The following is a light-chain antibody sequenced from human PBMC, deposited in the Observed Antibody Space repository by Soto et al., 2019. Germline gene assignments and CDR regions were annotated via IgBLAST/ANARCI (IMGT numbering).Light chain of an antibody. CDR2: KAS. CDR1: QSISSW. J-gene: IGKJ1*01. Sequence: IPMAQSTSTLSASVGDRVTITCRASQSISSWLAWYQQKPGKAPKLLIYKASSLESGVPSRFSGSGSGTEFTLTISSLQPDDFATYYCQQYNSYWTFGQGTKVDIK. CDR3: QQYNSYWT. V-gene: IGKV1-5*03.